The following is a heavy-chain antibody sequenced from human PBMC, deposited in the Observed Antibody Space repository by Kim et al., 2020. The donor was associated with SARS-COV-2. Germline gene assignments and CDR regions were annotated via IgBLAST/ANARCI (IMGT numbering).Heavy chain of an antibody. CDR3: AKLREYCSSSCPWYFDL. J-gene: IGHJ2*01. CDR1: GFTFSSYG. CDR2: IYSGGGST. Sequence: GGSLRLSCAASGFTFSSYGMSWVRQAPGKGLEWVSVIYSGGGSTYYADSMKGRFTISRDDSKNTLYLQMNSLRAEDTAVYYCAKLREYCSSSCPWYFDLWGRGTLVTVSS. D-gene: IGHD2-2*01. V-gene: IGHV3-23*03.